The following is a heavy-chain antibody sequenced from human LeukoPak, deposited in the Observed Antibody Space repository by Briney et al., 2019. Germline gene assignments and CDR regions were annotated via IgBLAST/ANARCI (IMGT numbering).Heavy chain of an antibody. CDR3: AKEGILYYYYYGMDV. CDR2: ISGSGCST. J-gene: IGHJ6*02. V-gene: IGHV3-23*01. Sequence: GGSLRLSCAASGFPFSRYAMSWVRQAPGKGLEWVSAISGSGCSTYYADSVKARFTISRDNSKNTLYLQMNSLRAEDTAVYYCAKEGILYYYYYGMDVWGQGNTVTVSS. D-gene: IGHD2-21*01. CDR1: GFPFSRYA.